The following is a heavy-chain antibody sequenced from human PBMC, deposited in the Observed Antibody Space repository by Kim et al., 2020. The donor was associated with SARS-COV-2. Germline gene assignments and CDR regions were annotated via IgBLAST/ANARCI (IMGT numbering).Heavy chain of an antibody. Sequence: GGSLRLSCLASGFTFRYNIMSWVRQAPGKGLQWVSTISARGGSTSYTDSVKGRFTISRDNAKNTLFLQMNSLRAADTAVYYCAKGGIGYTGYY. CDR3: AKGGIGYTGYY. J-gene: IGHJ6*03. D-gene: IGHD5-12*01. CDR1: GFTFRYNI. V-gene: IGHV3-23*01. CDR2: ISARGGST.